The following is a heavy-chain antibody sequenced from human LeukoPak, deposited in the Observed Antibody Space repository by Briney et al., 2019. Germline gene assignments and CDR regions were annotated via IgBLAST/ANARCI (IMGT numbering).Heavy chain of an antibody. Sequence: GGSLRLSCTASGFPFIEYSMNWVRQAPGKGLEWISYIGIDSGNTKYADSVRGRFTISTDKAKNSLYLQINSLRVEDTAVYYCARDHNYAFDNWGQGTLVSVAS. J-gene: IGHJ4*02. CDR2: IGIDSGNT. V-gene: IGHV3-48*01. CDR3: ARDHNYAFDN. D-gene: IGHD1-1*01. CDR1: GFPFIEYS.